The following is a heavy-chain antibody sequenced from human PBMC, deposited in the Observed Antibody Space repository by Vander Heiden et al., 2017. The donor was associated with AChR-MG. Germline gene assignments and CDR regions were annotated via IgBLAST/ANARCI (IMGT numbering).Heavy chain of an antibody. CDR1: AYTFTGFY. CDR3: ARYYYGSGTLRLFDY. Sequence: QVQLLQSGAEVKKPGASVKISCKASAYTFTGFYIHWVRQAPGQGLEYMGWVNPDSGDITYVQKFQGRVTMTRDTSISTANMELSGLTSDDTAIYYCARYYYGSGTLRLFDYWGQGTLVTVSS. V-gene: IGHV1-2*02. CDR2: VNPDSGDI. D-gene: IGHD3-10*01. J-gene: IGHJ4*02.